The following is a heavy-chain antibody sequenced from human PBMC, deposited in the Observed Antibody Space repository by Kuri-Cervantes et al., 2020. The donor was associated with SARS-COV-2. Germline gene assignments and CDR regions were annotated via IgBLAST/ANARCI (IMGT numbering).Heavy chain of an antibody. D-gene: IGHD1-26*01. V-gene: IGHV3-30-3*01. CDR2: MSYDGSNK. CDR3: ARVGGSYYYYYYMDV. CDR1: GFTFSSYA. Sequence: GGSLRLSCAASGFTFSSYAMHWVRQAPGKGLEWVAVMSYDGSNKYYADSVKGRFTISRDNSKNTLYLQMNSLRAEDTAVYYCARVGGSYYYYYYMDVWGKGTTVTVSS. J-gene: IGHJ6*03.